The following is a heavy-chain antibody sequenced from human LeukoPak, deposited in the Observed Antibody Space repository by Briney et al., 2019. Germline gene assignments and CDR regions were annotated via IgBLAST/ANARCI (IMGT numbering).Heavy chain of an antibody. Sequence: TSETLSLTCAISDEPFSGYYWGWIRQPPGKGLELIGEINRNGNTDYNPSLKSRVSMSIDTSKNQFSLKLISVTAADTAVYYCARLVPERFFQLNPEGYYDYWGQGTLVTVSS. CDR3: ARLVPERFFQLNPEGYYDY. D-gene: IGHD3-3*01. CDR2: INRNGNT. J-gene: IGHJ4*02. CDR1: DEPFSGYY. V-gene: IGHV4-34*01.